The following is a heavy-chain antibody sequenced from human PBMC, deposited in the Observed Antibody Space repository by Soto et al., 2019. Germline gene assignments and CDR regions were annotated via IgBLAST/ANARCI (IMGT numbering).Heavy chain of an antibody. D-gene: IGHD3-3*01. Sequence: QVQLQESGPGLVKPSQTLSLTCTVSGGSISSGDYYWSWIRQHPGKGLEWIGYIYYSGSTYYNPSLKSRLTLSVDTSKNQLSLKLSSVTAADTAVYYCARWWSGSRQGFDLWGQGTLVTVSS. CDR2: IYYSGST. CDR1: GGSISSGDYY. CDR3: ARWWSGSRQGFDL. V-gene: IGHV4-31*03. J-gene: IGHJ5*02.